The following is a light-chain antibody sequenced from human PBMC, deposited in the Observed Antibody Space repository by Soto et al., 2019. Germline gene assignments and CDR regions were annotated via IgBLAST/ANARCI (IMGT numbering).Light chain of an antibody. CDR2: GAS. V-gene: IGKV3-15*01. Sequence: EIVMTQSPATLSVSPGERATLSCRASQSVSSNLAWYQQKPGQAPRLLIYGASTRDTGIPARFSGSGSGTEFTLTISILQSEDFAVYYCQQYNNWPRTFGQGTKVDIK. J-gene: IGKJ1*01. CDR3: QQYNNWPRT. CDR1: QSVSSN.